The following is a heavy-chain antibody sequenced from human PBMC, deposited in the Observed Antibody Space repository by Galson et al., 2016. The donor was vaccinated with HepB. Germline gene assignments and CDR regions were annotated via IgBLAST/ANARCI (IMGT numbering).Heavy chain of an antibody. Sequence: SETLSLTCTVSGGSINGYFWTWIRQLPGKGLEWIGYISYLGTTNYNPSLKSRLTISLDTSRDQISLRLSSVTTADTAVYYCAKVKATLTKFYFDYWGPGIQVTVSS. D-gene: IGHD4-17*01. CDR2: ISYLGTT. V-gene: IGHV4-59*12. CDR1: GGSINGYF. J-gene: IGHJ4*02. CDR3: AKVKATLTKFYFDY.